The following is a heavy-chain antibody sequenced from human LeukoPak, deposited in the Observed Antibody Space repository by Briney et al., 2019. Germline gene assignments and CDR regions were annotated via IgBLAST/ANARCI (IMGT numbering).Heavy chain of an antibody. CDR2: ISDSGGGT. V-gene: IGHV3-23*01. CDR3: AKVGVGWVAFEY. D-gene: IGHD3-16*01. Sequence: GGSLRLSCAASGLTFSNFAMSWVRQAPGKGLKWVSAISDSGGGTFYADSVKGRFTISRDNSKNTLYLQMNSLRAEDTAVYYCAKVGVGWVAFEYWGQGTLVTVSS. J-gene: IGHJ4*02. CDR1: GLTFSNFA.